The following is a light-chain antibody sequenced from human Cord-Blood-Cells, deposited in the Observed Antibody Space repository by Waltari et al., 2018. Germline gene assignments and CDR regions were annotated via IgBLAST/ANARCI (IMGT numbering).Light chain of an antibody. V-gene: IGLV2-23*01. CDR2: EGS. CDR1: SSDVGSYNL. J-gene: IGLJ3*02. Sequence: QSALTQPASVSGSPGQSITISCTGTSSDVGSYNLVSWYQQHPGQAPKLMIYEGSKRPSGVSNRFSGSKDGNTASLTISGLQAEDEADYYCCSYAGSSTWVFGGGTKLTVL. CDR3: CSYAGSSTWV.